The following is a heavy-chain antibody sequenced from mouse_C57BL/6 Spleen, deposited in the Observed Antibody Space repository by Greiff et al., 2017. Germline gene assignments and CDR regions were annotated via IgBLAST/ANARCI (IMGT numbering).Heavy chain of an antibody. CDR3: ARSPMITTEWYFDV. CDR2: IHPNSGST. V-gene: IGHV1-64*01. D-gene: IGHD2-4*01. CDR1: GYTFTSYW. J-gene: IGHJ1*03. Sequence: VQLQPPGAELVKPGASVKLSCKASGYTFTSYWMHWVKQRPGQGLEWIGMIHPNSGSTNYNEKFKSKATLTVDKSSSTAYMQLSSLTSEDSAVYYCARSPMITTEWYFDVWGTGTTVTVSS.